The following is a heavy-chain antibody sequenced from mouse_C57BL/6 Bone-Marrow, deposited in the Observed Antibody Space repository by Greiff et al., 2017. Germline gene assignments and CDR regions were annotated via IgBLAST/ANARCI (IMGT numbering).Heavy chain of an antibody. CDR1: GFTFTDYY. J-gene: IGHJ2*01. V-gene: IGHV7-3*01. Sequence: EVKLVESGGGLVQPGGSLSLSCAASGFTFTDYYMSWVRQPPGKALEWLGFIRHKANGYTKEYSASVKGRFPITRDTSQSILYLQMNALRAYDSATYYSARSPSSGYVDYWGQGTTLTVAS. CDR2: IRHKANGYTK. CDR3: ARSPSSGYVDY. D-gene: IGHD3-2*02.